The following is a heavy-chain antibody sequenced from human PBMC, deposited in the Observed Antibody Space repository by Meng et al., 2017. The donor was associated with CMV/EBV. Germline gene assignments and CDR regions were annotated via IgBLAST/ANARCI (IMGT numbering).Heavy chain of an antibody. CDR3: ARVSSEGGFDY. CDR2: IGTAGDT. V-gene: IGHV3-13*01. J-gene: IGHJ4*02. D-gene: IGHD6-6*01. Sequence: SCAASGFTFSSYDMHWVRQATGKGLEWVSAIGTAGDTYYPGSVKGRFTISRENAKNSLYLQMNSLRAGDTAVYYCARVSSEGGFDYWGQGTLVTVSS. CDR1: GFTFSSYD.